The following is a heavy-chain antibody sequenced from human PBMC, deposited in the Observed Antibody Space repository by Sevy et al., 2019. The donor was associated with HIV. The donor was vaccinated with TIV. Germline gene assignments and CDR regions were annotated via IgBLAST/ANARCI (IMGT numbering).Heavy chain of an antibody. D-gene: IGHD1-26*01. Sequence: GESLKISCAASGFIFSSYGMHWVRQAPGKGLEWVTIISYDGSSKYYADSVKGRFTISRDNSENILYLQMNSLRTDDTALYYCVKGGVTWQLLDYWGQGTLVTVSS. CDR2: ISYDGSSK. CDR1: GFIFSSYG. V-gene: IGHV3-30*18. CDR3: VKGGVTWQLLDY. J-gene: IGHJ4*02.